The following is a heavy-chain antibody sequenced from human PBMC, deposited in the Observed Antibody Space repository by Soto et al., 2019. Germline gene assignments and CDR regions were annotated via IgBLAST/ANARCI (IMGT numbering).Heavy chain of an antibody. CDR2: IFYSGSS. CDR1: GASMRSYS. D-gene: IGHD3-9*01. Sequence: KTSETLSLTCNVSGASMRSYSWTWMRLSPGKGLEWIGDIFYSGSSNLNPSLRSRLSISIDTSKNKFSLMLKSVTAADTAVYYCATDLRCCGLDVWDQGPRVTVYS. J-gene: IGHJ6*02. V-gene: IGHV4-59*01. CDR3: ATDLRCCGLDV.